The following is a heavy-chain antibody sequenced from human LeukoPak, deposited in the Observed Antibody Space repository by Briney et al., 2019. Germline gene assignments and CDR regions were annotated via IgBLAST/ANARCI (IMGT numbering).Heavy chain of an antibody. CDR3: TTQRWELRPNYWYFDL. CDR2: IKSKTDGGTT. D-gene: IGHD1-26*01. J-gene: IGHJ2*01. CDR1: GFTFSNAW. Sequence: GGSLRLSCAASGFTFSNAWMSWVRQAPGKGLEWVGRIKSKTDGGTTDYAAPVKGRFTISRDDSKNTLYLQMNSLKTEDTAVYYCTTQRWELRPNYWYFDLWGRGTLVTVSS. V-gene: IGHV3-15*05.